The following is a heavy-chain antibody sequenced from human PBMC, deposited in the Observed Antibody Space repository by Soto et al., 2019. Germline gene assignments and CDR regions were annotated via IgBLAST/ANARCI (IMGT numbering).Heavy chain of an antibody. CDR1: GGSISSYS. CDR3: ARDISSKDSSGWQFDY. D-gene: IGHD6-19*01. V-gene: IGHV4-59*01. CDR2: IYYSGST. J-gene: IGHJ4*02. Sequence: PSETLSLTCTVSGGSISSYSWSWIRQPPGKGLEWIGYIYYSGSTNYNPSLKSRVTISVDTSKNQFSLKLSSVTAADTAVYYCARDISSKDSSGWQFDYWGQGTLVTVSS.